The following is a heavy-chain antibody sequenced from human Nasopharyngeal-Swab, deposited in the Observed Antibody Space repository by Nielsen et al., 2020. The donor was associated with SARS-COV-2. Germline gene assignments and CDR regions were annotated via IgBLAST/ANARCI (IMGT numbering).Heavy chain of an antibody. CDR2: IYYSGST. J-gene: IGHJ3*02. V-gene: IGHV4-59*01. Sequence: WIRQPPGKGLEWIGYIYYSGSTNYNPSLKNRVTISVDTSKNQFSLKLSSVTAADTAVYYCARESPAGDAFDIWGQGTMVTVSS. CDR3: ARESPAGDAFDI. D-gene: IGHD1-14*01.